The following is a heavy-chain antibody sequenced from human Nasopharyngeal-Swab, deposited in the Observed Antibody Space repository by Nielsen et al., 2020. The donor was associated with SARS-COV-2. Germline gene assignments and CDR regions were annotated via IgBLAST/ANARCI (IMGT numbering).Heavy chain of an antibody. CDR1: GGSIISYY. J-gene: IGHJ4*02. V-gene: IGHV4-59*01. CDR2: IYYSGST. CDR3: ARSSSGWYDY. D-gene: IGHD6-19*01. Sequence: SETLSLTCTVSGGSIISYYWSWIRQPPGKGLEWIGYIYYSGSTNYNPSLKSRVTISVDTSKNQFSLKLSSVTAADTAVYYCARSSSGWYDYWGQGTLVTVSS.